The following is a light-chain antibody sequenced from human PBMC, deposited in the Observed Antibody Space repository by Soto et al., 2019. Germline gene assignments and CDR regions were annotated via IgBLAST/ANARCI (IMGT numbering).Light chain of an antibody. CDR2: DVT. V-gene: IGLV2-11*01. J-gene: IGLJ3*02. CDR3: CSYAGSYLWV. Sequence: QSVLTQHRSLSGSPGQSVTISCTGTSGDVGGYNYVAWYQQRAGEAPELMIYDVTKRPSGVPDRFSGSKSGNTAFLTISGLHSEDEADYYCCSYAGSYLWVFGGGTKVTVL. CDR1: SGDVGGYNY.